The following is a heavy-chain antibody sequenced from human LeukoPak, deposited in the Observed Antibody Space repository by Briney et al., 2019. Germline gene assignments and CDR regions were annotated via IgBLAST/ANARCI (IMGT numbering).Heavy chain of an antibody. D-gene: IGHD4-23*01. V-gene: IGHV3-23*01. CDR1: GFTFSSYA. Sequence: GGSLRLSCAASGFTFSSYAMTWVRQTPEKGLEWVSAMSGDGVYTYYTDSVRGRFTSSRDNSKNTLFLQMNSLRAEDTAIYFCAKIYANSRPFYDYWGQGILVIVSS. CDR2: MSGDGVYT. J-gene: IGHJ4*02. CDR3: AKIYANSRPFYDY.